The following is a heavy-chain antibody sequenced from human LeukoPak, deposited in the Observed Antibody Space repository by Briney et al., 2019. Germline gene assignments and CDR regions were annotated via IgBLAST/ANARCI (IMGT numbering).Heavy chain of an antibody. CDR2: ISYDGNNK. Sequence: GGSLRLSCTPSGFTFSSYGFHWVRHTPGKGLEWVAFISYDGNNKYYADSVKGRFTISRDNSKSTLFLQMNSLRAEDTAVYYCARSKGYGSGSMNNWFDPWGQGTLVTVSS. CDR3: ARSKGYGSGSMNNWFDP. D-gene: IGHD3-10*01. CDR1: GFTFSSYG. V-gene: IGHV3-33*01. J-gene: IGHJ5*02.